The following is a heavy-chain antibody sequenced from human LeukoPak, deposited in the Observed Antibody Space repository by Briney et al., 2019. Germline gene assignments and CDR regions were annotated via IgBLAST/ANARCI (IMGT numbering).Heavy chain of an antibody. D-gene: IGHD3-10*01. CDR2: IYYSGST. Sequence: PSETLSLTCSVSGGSISSSSRHWGWIRQPPGKGLEWIGSIYYSGSTYYNPSLKSRVTISVDTSKNQFSLKLSSVTAADTAVYYCARLYGAGSYWGYYYYGMDVWGQGTTVTVSS. J-gene: IGHJ6*02. CDR1: GGSISSSSRH. V-gene: IGHV4-39*07. CDR3: ARLYGAGSYWGYYYYGMDV.